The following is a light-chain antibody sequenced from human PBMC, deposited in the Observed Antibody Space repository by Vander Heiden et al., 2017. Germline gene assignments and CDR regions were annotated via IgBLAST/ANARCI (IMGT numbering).Light chain of an antibody. V-gene: IGLV2-14*03. CDR3: SSYTTSSTQV. J-gene: IGLJ1*01. CDR1: SSDVGNDNY. CDR2: DVT. Sequence: QSALTPPASVSGSPGQSITISCVGTSSDVGNDNYVSWYQQHPGKAPKLVIYDVTNRPSGVSNRFSGAKSGNTASLTISGLQPEDETDYYCSSYTTSSTQVFGTGTKVTVL.